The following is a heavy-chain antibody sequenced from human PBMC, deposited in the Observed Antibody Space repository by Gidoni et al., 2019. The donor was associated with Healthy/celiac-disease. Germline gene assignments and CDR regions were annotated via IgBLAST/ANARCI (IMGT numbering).Heavy chain of an antibody. Sequence: QVQLVQSGAEVKKPGASVKVSCTVSGYTLTALSMHWVRQAPGKGLEWMGGFDPEDGETIYAQKFQGRVTMTEDTSTDTAYMELSSLRSEDTAVYYCATRITMVRGVRGWDDYWGQGTLVTVSS. J-gene: IGHJ4*02. CDR2: FDPEDGET. V-gene: IGHV1-24*01. CDR3: ATRITMVRGVRGWDDY. D-gene: IGHD3-10*01. CDR1: GYTLTALS.